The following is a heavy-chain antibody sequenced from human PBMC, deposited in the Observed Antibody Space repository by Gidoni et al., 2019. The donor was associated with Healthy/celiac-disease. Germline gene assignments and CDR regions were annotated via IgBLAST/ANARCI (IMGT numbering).Heavy chain of an antibody. J-gene: IGHJ4*02. V-gene: IGHV3-21*01. CDR2: ISSNSSYI. Sequence: EVQLVESGGGLVTPGGSLSTSCAASGFTFSSHSMNGVRQAPGKGLEWVSSISSNSSYIYYADSVKGRFTISRDNAKNSLYLQMNSLRAEDTAVYYCARGIPPRWGQGTLVTVSS. CDR3: ARGIPPR. CDR1: GFTFSSHS.